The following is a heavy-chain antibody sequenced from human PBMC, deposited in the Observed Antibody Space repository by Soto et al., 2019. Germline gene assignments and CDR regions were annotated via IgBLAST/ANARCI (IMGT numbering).Heavy chain of an antibody. Sequence: PGGSLRLSCAASGFTFSSYAMHWVRQAPGKGLEWVAVISHDGSNKYYADSVKGRFTISRDNAKNSLYLQMNSLRAEDTAVYYCARDTDDFWSGYYTYYYYYGMDVWGQGTTVTVSS. D-gene: IGHD3-3*01. V-gene: IGHV3-30-3*01. CDR2: ISHDGSNK. CDR1: GFTFSSYA. CDR3: ARDTDDFWSGYYTYYYYYGMDV. J-gene: IGHJ6*02.